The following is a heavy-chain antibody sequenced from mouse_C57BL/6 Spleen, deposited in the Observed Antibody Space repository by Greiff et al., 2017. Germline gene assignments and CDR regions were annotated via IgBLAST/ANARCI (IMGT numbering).Heavy chain of an antibody. J-gene: IGHJ3*01. CDR2: ISSGGSYT. CDR1: GFTFSSYG. Sequence: EVKVVESGGDLVKPGGSLKLSCAASGFTFSSYGMSWVRQTPDQRLEWVATISSGGSYTYYTDNVKGRFTISRDNAKNTLYLQMSSLKSEDTAMYYCARQKDSSGYLSWFAYWGQGTLVTVSA. CDR3: ARQKDSSGYLSWFAY. D-gene: IGHD3-2*02. V-gene: IGHV5-6*01.